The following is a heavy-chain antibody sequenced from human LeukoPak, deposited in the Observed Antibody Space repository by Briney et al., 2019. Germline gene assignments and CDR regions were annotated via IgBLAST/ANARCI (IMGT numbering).Heavy chain of an antibody. CDR3: ARDTITMVRGVKPPLRYYYMDV. Sequence: ASVKVSCKASGYTFTGYYMHWVRQAPGQGLEWMGWINPNSGGTNYAQKFQGRVTMTRDTSISTAYMELSRLRSDDTAVYYRARDTITMVRGVKPPLRYYYMDVWGKGTTVTVSS. D-gene: IGHD3-10*01. CDR2: INPNSGGT. V-gene: IGHV1-2*02. J-gene: IGHJ6*03. CDR1: GYTFTGYY.